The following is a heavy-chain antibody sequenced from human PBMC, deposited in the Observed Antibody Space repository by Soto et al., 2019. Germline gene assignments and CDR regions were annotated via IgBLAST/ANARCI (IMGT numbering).Heavy chain of an antibody. CDR3: ARSPNYYYYGFDV. CDR2: IYYSGST. D-gene: IGHD3-10*01. Sequence: SETLSLTCTVSGGSVSSGDYFWSWLRQSPGKRLEWIAYIYYSGSTNYNPSLKSRATISVGTSKSQVSLTLTSMTAADAALYYCARSPNYYYYGFDVWGQGTAVTVSS. V-gene: IGHV4-61*08. J-gene: IGHJ6*02. CDR1: GGSVSSGDYF.